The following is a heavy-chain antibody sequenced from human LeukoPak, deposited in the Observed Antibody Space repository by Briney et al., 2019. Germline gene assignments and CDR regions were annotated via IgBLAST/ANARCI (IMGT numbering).Heavy chain of an antibody. CDR2: INPSGGST. V-gene: IGHV1-46*01. D-gene: IGHD1-26*01. J-gene: IGHJ5*02. CDR3: ARGGKWDNWFDP. Sequence: GASVKVSCKASGYTFTSYYMHWVRQAPGQGLEWMGIINPSGGSTSYAQKFQGRVTMARDTSTSTVYLELSSLRSEDTAVYYCARGGKWDNWFDPWGQGTLVTVSS. CDR1: GYTFTSYY.